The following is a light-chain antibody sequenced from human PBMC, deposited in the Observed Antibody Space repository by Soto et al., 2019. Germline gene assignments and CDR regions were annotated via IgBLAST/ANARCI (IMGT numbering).Light chain of an antibody. Sequence: STLSAAVGDRVTITCRASHNIGPWLAWYQQKPGKAPKVLIYKASILAGGVPSRFSGSGSGTEFTFTISSLQPDDLATYYCQQYSTYSRAFGQGPKADIK. CDR3: QQYSTYSRA. J-gene: IGKJ1*01. CDR1: HNIGPW. CDR2: KAS. V-gene: IGKV1-5*03.